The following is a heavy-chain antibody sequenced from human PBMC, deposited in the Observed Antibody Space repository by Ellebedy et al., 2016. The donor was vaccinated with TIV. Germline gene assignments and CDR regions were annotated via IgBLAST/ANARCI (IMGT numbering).Heavy chain of an antibody. D-gene: IGHD5-24*01. V-gene: IGHV3-7*01. CDR2: IREDGGDK. CDR1: GFSFSDYW. CDR3: ARVGRSPHNWSFDY. Sequence: PGGSLRLSCATSGFSFSDYWLAWVRQAPGKGLEWVANIREDGGDKYYLDSVRGRFTISRDDAATTTSLQMNSLRAEDTALYFCARVGRSPHNWSFDYWGQGTLVTVSS. J-gene: IGHJ4*02.